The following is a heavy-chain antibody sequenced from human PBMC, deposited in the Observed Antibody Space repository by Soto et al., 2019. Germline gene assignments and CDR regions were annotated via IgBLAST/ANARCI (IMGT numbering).Heavy chain of an antibody. Sequence: QVQLQQWGAGLLKPSETLSLRCVVNSGSFSGYYWTWIRQPPGKGLEWIGEISHSGSTNYNPSLMSRVTMSADTSKKRFSLRLSSVTAADTAVYSCARGYESSRRYLPLLDYWGQGTVVTVSS. CDR3: ARGYESSRRYLPLLDY. D-gene: IGHD3-22*01. V-gene: IGHV4-34*01. CDR1: SGSFSGYY. CDR2: ISHSGST. J-gene: IGHJ4*02.